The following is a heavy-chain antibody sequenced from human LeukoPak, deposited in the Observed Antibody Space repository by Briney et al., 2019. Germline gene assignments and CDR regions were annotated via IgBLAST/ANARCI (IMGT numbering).Heavy chain of an antibody. CDR3: ARNTTNRYEEVFHYNGHMDV. Sequence: SEPLSLTCTASGGSISGYYWSWIRQPPGKGLEWIGNIYNSGSINYNPSLKSRVSISIDTSKNQFSLKVTSVTAADTAVYYCARNTTNRYEEVFHYNGHMDVWGKGTAVTVSS. CDR2: IYNSGSI. CDR1: GGSISGYY. V-gene: IGHV4-59*01. D-gene: IGHD1-1*01. J-gene: IGHJ6*03.